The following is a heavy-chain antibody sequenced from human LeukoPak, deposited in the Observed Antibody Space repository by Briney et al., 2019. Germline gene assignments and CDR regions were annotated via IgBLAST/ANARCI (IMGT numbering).Heavy chain of an antibody. CDR2: IYYSGST. D-gene: IGHD2-15*01. Sequence: SQTLSLTCTVSGGSISSGDYYWSWIRQPPGKGLEWIGYIYYSGSTYYNPSLKSRVTISVDTSKNQFSPKLSSVTAADTAVYYCARDSRLVGGLDYWGQGTLVTVSS. CDR3: ARDSRLVGGLDY. V-gene: IGHV4-30-4*01. J-gene: IGHJ4*02. CDR1: GGSISSGDYY.